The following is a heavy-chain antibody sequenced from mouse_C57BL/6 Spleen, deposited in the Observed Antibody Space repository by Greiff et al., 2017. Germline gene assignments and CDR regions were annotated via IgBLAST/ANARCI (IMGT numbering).Heavy chain of an antibody. V-gene: IGHV5-4*03. J-gene: IGHJ4*01. Sequence: EVMLVESGGGLVKPGGSLKLSCAASGFTFSSYAMSWVRQTPEKRLEWVATISDGGSYTYSPDNVKGRFTISRDNAKNNLYLQMSHLKSEDTAMYYCARDAMDYWGQGTSVTVSS. CDR3: ARDAMDY. CDR2: ISDGGSYT. CDR1: GFTFSSYA.